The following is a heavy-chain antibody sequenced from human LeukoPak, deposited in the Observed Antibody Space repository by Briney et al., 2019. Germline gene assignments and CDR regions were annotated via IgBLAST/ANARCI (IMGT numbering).Heavy chain of an antibody. CDR2: ISSNSSYT. D-gene: IGHD3-16*01. CDR1: GFSFSDYY. Sequence: KAGGSLRLSCAASGFSFSDYYMSWMRQAPGKGLEWVSYISSNSSYTNYADSVKGRFTISRDNAKNTLYLQMNSLRAEDSAVYYCARAGAYHFDNWGQGTLVTVSS. J-gene: IGHJ4*02. V-gene: IGHV3-11*06. CDR3: ARAGAYHFDN.